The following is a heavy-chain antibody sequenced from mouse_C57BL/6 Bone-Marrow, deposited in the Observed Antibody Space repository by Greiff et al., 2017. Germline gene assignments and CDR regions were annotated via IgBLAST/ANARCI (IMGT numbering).Heavy chain of an antibody. CDR2: ISYDGSN. V-gene: IGHV3-6*01. J-gene: IGHJ3*01. D-gene: IGHD4-1*01. CDR3: ARDWDGTY. Sequence: EVKVEESGPGLVKPSQSLSLTCSVTGYSITSGYYWNWIRQFPGNKLEWMGYISYDGSNNYNPSLKNRISITRDTSKNQFFLKLNSVTTEDTATYYCARDWDGTYWGQGTLVTVSA. CDR1: GYSITSGYY.